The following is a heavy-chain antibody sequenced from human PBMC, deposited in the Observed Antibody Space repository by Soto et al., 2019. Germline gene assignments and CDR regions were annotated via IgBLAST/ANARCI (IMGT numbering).Heavy chain of an antibody. D-gene: IGHD3-10*01. J-gene: IGHJ4*02. V-gene: IGHV4-39*01. Sequence: SETLSLTCTVSGGSISSSSYYWGWIRQPPGKGLEWIGSIYYSGSTYYNPSLKSRVTISVDTSKNQFSLKLSSVTAADTAVYYCASMVRGVIITLYYFDYWGQGTLVTVSS. CDR3: ASMVRGVIITLYYFDY. CDR2: IYYSGST. CDR1: GGSISSSSYY.